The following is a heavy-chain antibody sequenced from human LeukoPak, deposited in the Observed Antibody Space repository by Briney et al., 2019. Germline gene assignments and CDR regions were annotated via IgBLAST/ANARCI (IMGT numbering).Heavy chain of an antibody. CDR3: ARSYIAAAGTGFDY. CDR1: GFTFSSYA. Sequence: GSLRLSCAASGFTFSSYAMHWVRQAPGKGLEWVAVISYDGSNKYYADSVKGRFTISRDNSKNTLYLQMNSLRAEDTAVYYCARSYIAAAGTGFDYWGQGTLVTVSS. V-gene: IGHV3-30-3*01. J-gene: IGHJ4*02. D-gene: IGHD6-13*01. CDR2: ISYDGSNK.